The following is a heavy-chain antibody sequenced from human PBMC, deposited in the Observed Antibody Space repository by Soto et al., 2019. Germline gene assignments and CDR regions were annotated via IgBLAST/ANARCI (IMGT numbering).Heavy chain of an antibody. CDR2: IIPLFGKV. J-gene: IGHJ4*02. CDR3: ARDGTLYDSSGYYYLY. Sequence: ASVKVSCKASGGTFSRYAISWVRQAPGQGLEWMGGIIPLFGKVNYAQKFQGRVTITADESTSTAYMELSSLRSEDTAVYYCARDGTLYDSSGYYYLYWGQGTLVTVSS. D-gene: IGHD3-22*01. CDR1: GGTFSRYA. V-gene: IGHV1-69*13.